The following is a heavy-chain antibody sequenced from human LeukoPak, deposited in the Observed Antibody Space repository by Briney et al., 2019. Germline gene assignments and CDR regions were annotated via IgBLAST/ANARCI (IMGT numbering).Heavy chain of an antibody. J-gene: IGHJ5*02. CDR2: ISYDGSRK. CDR1: GFTFRDHA. V-gene: IGHV3-30*04. D-gene: IGHD1-1*01. Sequence: GRSLRLSCVASGFTFRDHAMHWVRQAPGKGLEWVTFISYDGSRKYYADSVKGRFTISRDDSENTLFLRLNSLKTEDTAVYYCGRDHTNNYAVDLWGQGTLVTVSS. CDR3: GRDHTNNYAVDL.